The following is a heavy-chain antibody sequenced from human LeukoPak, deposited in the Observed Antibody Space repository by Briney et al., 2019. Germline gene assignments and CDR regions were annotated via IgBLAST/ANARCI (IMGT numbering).Heavy chain of an antibody. Sequence: SETLSLTCTVSGGSISSYYWSWIRQPPGKGLEWIGYIHDSGITKYNPSLKSRVTISVDTSKNQFSLKLSSVTAADTAVYYCARDSGRLGAWGQGTLVTVSS. CDR3: ARDSGRLGA. CDR1: GGSISSYY. D-gene: IGHD3-16*01. CDR2: IHDSGIT. J-gene: IGHJ5*02. V-gene: IGHV4-59*01.